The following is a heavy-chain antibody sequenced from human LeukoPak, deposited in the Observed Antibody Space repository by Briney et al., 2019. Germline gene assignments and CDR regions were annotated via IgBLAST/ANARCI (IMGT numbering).Heavy chain of an antibody. CDR3: ARAPGYCSSTSCYHDAFDI. CDR1: GGSISSGGYS. V-gene: IGHV4-30-2*01. Sequence: SETLSLTCAVSGGSISSGGYSWSWIRQPPGTGLEWIGYIYHSGSTYYNPSLKSRVTISVDRSKNQFSLKLSSVTAADTAVYYCARAPGYCSSTSCYHDAFDIWGQGTMVTVSS. D-gene: IGHD2-2*01. CDR2: IYHSGST. J-gene: IGHJ3*02.